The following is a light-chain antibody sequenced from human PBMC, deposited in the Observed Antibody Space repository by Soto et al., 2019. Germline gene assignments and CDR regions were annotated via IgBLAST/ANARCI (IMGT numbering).Light chain of an antibody. Sequence: QSALTQPPSASGSPGQSVTISCTGTSSDVGGYNYVYWYQQHPGKAPTLMLYEVTKQPSGVPHRFSGSKSGKTASLTVSGLQAEDESDYDWRLYADNNSYVFGAPKKDT. J-gene: IGLJ1*01. CDR2: EVT. V-gene: IGLV2-8*01. CDR1: SSDVGGYNY. CDR3: RLYADNNSYV.